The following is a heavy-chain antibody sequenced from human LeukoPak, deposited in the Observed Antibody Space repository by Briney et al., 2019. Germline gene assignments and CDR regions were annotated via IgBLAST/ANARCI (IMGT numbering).Heavy chain of an antibody. CDR3: ARDLWFGELQNYYYYYYMDV. CDR1: GGSISSYY. J-gene: IGHJ6*03. D-gene: IGHD3-10*01. Sequence: SETLSLTCTASGGSISSYYWSWIRQPAGKGLEWIGRIYTSGSTNYNPSLKSRVTMSVDTSKNQFSLKLSSVTAADTAVYYCARDLWFGELQNYYYYYYMDVWGKGTTVTISS. V-gene: IGHV4-4*07. CDR2: IYTSGST.